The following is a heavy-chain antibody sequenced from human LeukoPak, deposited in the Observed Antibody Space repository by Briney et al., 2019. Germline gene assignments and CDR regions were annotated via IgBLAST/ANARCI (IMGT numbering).Heavy chain of an antibody. CDR3: ARVRVGATIGAYDL. CDR2: INPKSAGT. D-gene: IGHD1-26*01. V-gene: IGHV1-2*02. J-gene: IGHJ3*01. Sequence: ASVKVSRKASGYTFSDYYIHWVRQAPGQGLEWMGWINPKSAGTEYARQFQGRVTMTRDMSSRTVYMEVSRLKSDDTTVYFCARVRVGATIGAYDLWGQGTMVTVSS. CDR1: GYTFSDYY.